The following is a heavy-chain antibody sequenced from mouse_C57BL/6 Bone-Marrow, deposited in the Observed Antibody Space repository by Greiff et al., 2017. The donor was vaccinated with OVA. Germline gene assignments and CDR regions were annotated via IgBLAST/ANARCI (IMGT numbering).Heavy chain of an antibody. CDR1: GFTFSSYG. J-gene: IGHJ2*01. V-gene: IGHV5-6*02. CDR2: ISSGGSYT. CDR3: ARNDYGSSSDY. D-gene: IGHD1-1*01. Sequence: DVMLVESGGDLVKPGGSLKLSCAASGFTFSSYGMSWVRQTPDKRLEWVATISSGGSYTYYPDSVKGRFTISRDNAKNTLYLQMSSLKSEDTAMYYCARNDYGSSSDYWGQGTTLTVSS.